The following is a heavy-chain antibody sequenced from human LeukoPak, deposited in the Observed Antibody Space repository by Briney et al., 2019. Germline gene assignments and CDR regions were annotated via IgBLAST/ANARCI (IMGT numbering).Heavy chain of an antibody. Sequence: GGSLRLSCAASGFTFSSYWMHWVRQAPGKGLVWVSRINTDGSSTSYADSVKGRFTISRDNAKNSLYLQMNSLRAEDTAVYYCAREAYYYDSSGYPYYYYGMDVWGQGTTVTVSS. CDR2: INTDGSST. D-gene: IGHD3-22*01. CDR1: GFTFSSYW. J-gene: IGHJ6*02. V-gene: IGHV3-74*01. CDR3: AREAYYYDSSGYPYYYYGMDV.